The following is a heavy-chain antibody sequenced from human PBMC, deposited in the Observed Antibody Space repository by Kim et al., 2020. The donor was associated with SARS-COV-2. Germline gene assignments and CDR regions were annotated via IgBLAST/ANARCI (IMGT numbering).Heavy chain of an antibody. D-gene: IGHD5-12*01. CDR3: ARGRVVATKGGTDY. V-gene: IGHV3-21*01. Sequence: GGSLRLSCAASGFTFSSYSMNWVRQAPGKGLEWVSSISSSSSYIYYADSVKGRFTISRDNAKNSLYLQMNSLRAEDTAVYYCARGRVVATKGGTDYWGQGTLVTVSS. CDR1: GFTFSSYS. CDR2: ISSSSSYI. J-gene: IGHJ4*02.